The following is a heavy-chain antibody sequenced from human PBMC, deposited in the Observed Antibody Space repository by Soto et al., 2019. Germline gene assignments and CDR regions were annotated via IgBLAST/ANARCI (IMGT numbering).Heavy chain of an antibody. CDR3: ASRPPGDYTSIDY. D-gene: IGHD4-17*01. J-gene: IGHJ4*02. V-gene: IGHV4-34*01. CDR2: INHSGST. Sequence: QVQLQQWGAGLLKPSETLSLTCAVYGGSFSGYYWSWIRQPPGKGLELIGEINHSGSTNYNPSLKRRVTISVDKSKNKFSLKLSSVTYADTAVYYCASRPPGDYTSIDYWGQGTLVTVSS. CDR1: GGSFSGYY.